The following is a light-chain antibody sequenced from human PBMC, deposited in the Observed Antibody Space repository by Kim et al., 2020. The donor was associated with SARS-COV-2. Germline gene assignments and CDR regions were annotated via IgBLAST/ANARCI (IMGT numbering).Light chain of an antibody. Sequence: SYELTQPSSVSVSPGQTARITCSGDVLAKKYARWFQQKPGQAPVLVIYKDSERPSGIPERFSGSSSGTTVTLTISGAQVEDEADYYCYSAADNNLNVVFG. V-gene: IGLV3-27*01. CDR2: KDS. CDR3: YSAADNNLNVV. CDR1: VLAKKY. J-gene: IGLJ2*01.